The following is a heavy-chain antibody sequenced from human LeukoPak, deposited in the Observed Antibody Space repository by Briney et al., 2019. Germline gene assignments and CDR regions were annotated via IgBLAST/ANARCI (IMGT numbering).Heavy chain of an antibody. J-gene: IGHJ4*02. V-gene: IGHV3-73*01. Sequence: GGSLRLSCAASGFTFSGSTMHWVRQASGKGLEWVGRIRGKTNGYATSYAASVKGRFTISRDDSKNTAYLQMNSLKTEDTAVYYCAAYCSSTTTICHGEWGQGALSPSPQ. CDR2: IRGKTNGYAT. CDR3: AAYCSSTTTICHGE. D-gene: IGHD2/OR15-2a*01. CDR1: GFTFSGST.